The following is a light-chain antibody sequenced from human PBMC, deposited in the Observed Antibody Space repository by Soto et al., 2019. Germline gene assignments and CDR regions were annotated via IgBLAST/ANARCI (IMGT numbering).Light chain of an antibody. V-gene: IGLV1-47*01. J-gene: IGLJ3*02. CDR3: AARDDSLSGHWV. CDR1: SSNIGSEY. CDR2: RNN. Sequence: QSVLTQPPSASGTPGQRVTISCSGSSSNIGSEYVVWYQHLPGTAPKLLIYRNNQRPSGVPDRCAGSKSGTSASLAISGLRSEDEADYYCAARDDSLSGHWVFGGGTKLTVL.